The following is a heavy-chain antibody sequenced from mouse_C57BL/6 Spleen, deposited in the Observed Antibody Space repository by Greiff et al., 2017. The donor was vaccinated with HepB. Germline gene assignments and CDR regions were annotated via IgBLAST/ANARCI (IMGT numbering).Heavy chain of an antibody. V-gene: IGHV1-64*01. Sequence: QVQLQQSGAELVKPGASVKLSCKASGYTFTSYWMHWVKQRPGQGLEWIGMIHPNSGSTNYNEKFKSKATLTVDKSSSTAYMQLSSLTSEDSAVYYCARGGNYSNYEAMDYWGQGTSVTVSS. J-gene: IGHJ4*01. CDR1: GYTFTSYW. D-gene: IGHD2-5*01. CDR3: ARGGNYSNYEAMDY. CDR2: IHPNSGST.